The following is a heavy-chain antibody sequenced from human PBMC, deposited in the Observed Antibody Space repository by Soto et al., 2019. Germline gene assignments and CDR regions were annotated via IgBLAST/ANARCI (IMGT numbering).Heavy chain of an antibody. V-gene: IGHV1-2*02. CDR3: ARDRYYYDSSGYYSAFDI. CDR1: GYTFTGYY. Sequence: ASVKVSCKASGYTFTGYYMHWVRQAPGQGLEWMGCINPNSGGTKYAQNFQGRVTMTRDTSISTAYMELSRLRSDDTAVYYCARDRYYYDSSGYYSAFDILGQGTMVTVSS. J-gene: IGHJ3*02. D-gene: IGHD3-22*01. CDR2: INPNSGGT.